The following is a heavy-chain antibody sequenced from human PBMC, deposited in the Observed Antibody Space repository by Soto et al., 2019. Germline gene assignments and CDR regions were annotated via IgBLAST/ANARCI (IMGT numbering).Heavy chain of an antibody. J-gene: IGHJ4*02. CDR3: ARGGVDYYDSSGYYFSPYYFDY. CDR2: TSHSGST. CDR1: SGSIDNVYW. V-gene: IGHV4-4*02. Sequence: SETLSLTCAVSSGSIDNVYWWSWVRQSPGKGLEWIGETSHSGSTYYNPSLKSRVTISVDRSKSQFSLKLSSVTAADTAVYYCARGGVDYYDSSGYYFSPYYFDYWGQGTLVTVSS. D-gene: IGHD3-22*01.